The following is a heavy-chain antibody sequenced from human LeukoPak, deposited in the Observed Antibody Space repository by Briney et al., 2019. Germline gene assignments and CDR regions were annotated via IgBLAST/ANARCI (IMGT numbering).Heavy chain of an antibody. V-gene: IGHV5-51*01. Sequence: GASLQISCKGSGSSFTSYGIGWVRQLPGKGLEWMGIIYPGDSNTRYRPSFQGQVTISADKSISTAYLQWSSLKASDTAMYYCARRSAFEGILDYWGQGTLVTVSS. CDR1: GSSFTSYG. J-gene: IGHJ4*02. CDR2: IYPGDSNT. D-gene: IGHD3-3*02. CDR3: ARRSAFEGILDY.